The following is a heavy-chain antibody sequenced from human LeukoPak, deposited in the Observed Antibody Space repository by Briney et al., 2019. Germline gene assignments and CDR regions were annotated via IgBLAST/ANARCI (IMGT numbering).Heavy chain of an antibody. CDR2: IHYSGDT. V-gene: IGHV4-59*01. Sequence: PSETLSLTCTVSGGSISNYYWSWIRQPPGKGLEWIAYIHYSGDTNYNPSLKSRVTTSVDTSKNQFSLKLSSVTAADTAVHYCAREPITMVRGPDAFDIWGRGTMVTVSS. CDR3: AREPITMVRGPDAFDI. J-gene: IGHJ3*02. D-gene: IGHD3-10*01. CDR1: GGSISNYY.